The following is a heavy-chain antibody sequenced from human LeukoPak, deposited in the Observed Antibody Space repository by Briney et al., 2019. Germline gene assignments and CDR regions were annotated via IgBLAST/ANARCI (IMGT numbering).Heavy chain of an antibody. CDR3: ATYYDFWSGYYSSRSFDY. D-gene: IGHD3-3*01. V-gene: IGHV1-24*01. CDR1: GYTLTELS. Sequence: AASVKVSCKVSGYTLTELSMHWVRQAPGKGLEWMGGFDPEDGETIYAQKFQGRVTMTEDTSTDTAYMELSRLRSEDTAVYYCATYYDFWSGYYSSRSFDYWGQGTLVTVSS. J-gene: IGHJ4*02. CDR2: FDPEDGET.